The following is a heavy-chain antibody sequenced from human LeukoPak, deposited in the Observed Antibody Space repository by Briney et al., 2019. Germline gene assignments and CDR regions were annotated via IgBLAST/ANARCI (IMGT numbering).Heavy chain of an antibody. J-gene: IGHJ4*02. Sequence: GGSLRLSCAASGFTFSSYALSWVRQAPGKGLEWVSTINGNGGTTYYADSVKGRFTISRDNSKNTLYLQMNSLRAEDTAVYYCARDAITIFGVVSGYFDYWGQGTLVTVSS. CDR3: ARDAITIFGVVSGYFDY. D-gene: IGHD3-3*01. V-gene: IGHV3-23*01. CDR2: INGNGGTT. CDR1: GFTFSSYA.